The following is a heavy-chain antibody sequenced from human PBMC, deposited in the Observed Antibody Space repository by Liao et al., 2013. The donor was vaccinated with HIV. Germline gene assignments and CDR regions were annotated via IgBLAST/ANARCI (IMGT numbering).Heavy chain of an antibody. CDR3: GRLGQPSGDVYTGGYYYMDV. D-gene: IGHD5-24*01. J-gene: IGHJ6*03. Sequence: QVQLQESGPGLVKPSETLSLTCTVSGDSITSDYWGWIRQPPGKGLEWIGHISHSGFTNNNPSLKSRVTISIDPSNNEFSLDLSSVTAADTAVYYCGRLGQPSGDVYTGGYYYMDVWGERDHGHRLL. CDR1: GDSITSDY. V-gene: IGHV4-59*01. CDR2: ISHSGFT.